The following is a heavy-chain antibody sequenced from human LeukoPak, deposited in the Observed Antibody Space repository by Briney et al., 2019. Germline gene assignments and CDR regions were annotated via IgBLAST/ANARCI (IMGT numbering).Heavy chain of an antibody. D-gene: IGHD6-13*01. V-gene: IGHV4-39*01. J-gene: IGHJ4*02. Sequence: PSETLSLTCTVSGGSITSSSCYWGWIRQPPGKGLEWIGSIFYSGSTYYNPSLKSRVTISVDTSKTQFSLKLSSVTAADTAVYYCAKQQLVRCFDYWGQGTLVTVSS. CDR3: AKQQLVRCFDY. CDR1: GGSITSSSCY. CDR2: IFYSGST.